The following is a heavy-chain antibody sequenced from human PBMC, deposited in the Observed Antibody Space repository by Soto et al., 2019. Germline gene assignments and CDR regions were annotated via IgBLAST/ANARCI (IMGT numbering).Heavy chain of an antibody. CDR3: AREGSVSSSDYYDYYYGMDV. D-gene: IGHD3-10*01. V-gene: IGHV3-48*03. CDR2: ITSSGGTI. J-gene: IGHJ6*02. CDR1: GFTFSNFD. Sequence: DVQLVESGGGLVQPGGSLRLSCAASGFTFSNFDMNWVRQAPGKGLEWVSYITSSGGTIYYADSVKGRFTISRDNTKNSLYLQMNSRRGEDTAVYYCAREGSVSSSDYYDYYYGMDVWGLGTTVTVSS.